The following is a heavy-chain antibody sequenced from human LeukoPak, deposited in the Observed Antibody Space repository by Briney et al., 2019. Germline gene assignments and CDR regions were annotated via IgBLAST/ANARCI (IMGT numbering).Heavy chain of an antibody. CDR1: GFTFSSYS. V-gene: IGHV3-21*01. Sequence: GGSLRLSCAASGFTFSSYSMNWVRQAPGKGLEWVSSISSSSSYIYYADSVKGRFTISRDNAKNSLYLQRNSLRAEDTAVYYCARARYGDTSALDYWGQGTLVTVSS. CDR2: ISSSSSYI. J-gene: IGHJ4*02. D-gene: IGHD4-17*01. CDR3: ARARYGDTSALDY.